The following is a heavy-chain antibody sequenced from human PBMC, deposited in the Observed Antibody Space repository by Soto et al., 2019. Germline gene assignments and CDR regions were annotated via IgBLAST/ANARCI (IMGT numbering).Heavy chain of an antibody. CDR1: GYTFTGYY. CDR3: AVVVPAAISSYYYYGMDV. CDR2: INPNSGGT. Sequence: QVQLVRSGAEVKKPGASVKVSCKASGYTFTGYYMHWVRQAPGQGLEWMGWINPNSGGTNYAQKFQGRVTMTRDTSISTAYMELSRLRSDDTAVYYCAVVVPAAISSYYYYGMDVWGQGTTVTVSS. J-gene: IGHJ6*02. D-gene: IGHD2-2*02. V-gene: IGHV1-2*02.